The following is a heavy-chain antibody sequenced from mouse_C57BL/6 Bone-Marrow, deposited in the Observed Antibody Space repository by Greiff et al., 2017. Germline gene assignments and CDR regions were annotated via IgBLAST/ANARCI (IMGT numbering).Heavy chain of an antibody. CDR3: ARSRDGDYLAWFAY. D-gene: IGHD2-13*01. CDR2: IDPSDSYT. J-gene: IGHJ3*01. Sequence: QVQLQQPGAELVRPGTSVKLSCKASGYTFTSYWMHWVKQRPGQGLEWIGVIDPSDSYTNYNQKFKGKATLTVDTSSSTAYMQLSSLTSEDSAVDYCARSRDGDYLAWFAYWGQGTLVTVSA. V-gene: IGHV1-59*01. CDR1: GYTFTSYW.